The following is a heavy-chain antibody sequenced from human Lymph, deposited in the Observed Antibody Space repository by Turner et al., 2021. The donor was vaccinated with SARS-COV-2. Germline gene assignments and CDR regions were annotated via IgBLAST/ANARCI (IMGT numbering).Heavy chain of an antibody. CDR3: AKEGDTAMVNFDY. Sequence: EVQLLESGGGLVQPGGSLRLSCAASGFTFSSYARSWVRPAPGKGLEWVSAIRGSGGSTYYADSVKGRFTSSRDNSKNTLYLQMNSLRAEDTAVYYCAKEGDTAMVNFDYWGQGTLVTVSS. D-gene: IGHD5-18*01. V-gene: IGHV3-23*01. J-gene: IGHJ4*02. CDR2: IRGSGGST. CDR1: GFTFSSYA.